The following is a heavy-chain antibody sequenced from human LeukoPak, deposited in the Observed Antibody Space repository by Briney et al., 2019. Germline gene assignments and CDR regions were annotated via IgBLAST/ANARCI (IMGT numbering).Heavy chain of an antibody. D-gene: IGHD2-2*01. CDR1: GYTFTSYY. J-gene: IGHJ6*02. CDR3: ARPREYQLLEYYYYYGMDV. Sequence: ASVKVSCKASGYTFTSYYIHWVRQAPGQGLEWMGIINPSGGSTSYAQKFQGRVTITADESTSTAYMELSSLRSEDTAVYYCARPREYQLLEYYYYYGMDVWGQGTTVTVSS. CDR2: INPSGGST. V-gene: IGHV1-46*01.